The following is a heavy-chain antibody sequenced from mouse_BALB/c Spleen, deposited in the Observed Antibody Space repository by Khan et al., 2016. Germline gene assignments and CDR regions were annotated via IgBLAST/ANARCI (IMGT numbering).Heavy chain of an antibody. CDR2: IDPYNGGT. V-gene: IGHV1S135*01. Sequence: VQLKQSGPELVKPGASVKVSCKASGYAFTSYNMYWVKQSHGKSLEWIGYIDPYNGGTSYNQKFKGKATLTVDKSSSTAYMHLNSLTSEDSAVYYCARGGITTVVAKGLDYWGQGTTLTVSS. CDR3: ARGGITTVVAKGLDY. J-gene: IGHJ2*01. CDR1: GYAFTSYN. D-gene: IGHD1-1*01.